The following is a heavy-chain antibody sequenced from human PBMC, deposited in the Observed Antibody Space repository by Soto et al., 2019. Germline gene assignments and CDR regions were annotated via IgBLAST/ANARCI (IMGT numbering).Heavy chain of an antibody. CDR2: ISGGGTTI. D-gene: IGHD1-20*01. CDR1: GFTFISYE. CDR3: VRRAITATNNWGACDG. Sequence: GSLRLSCAASGFTFISYEMNWVRQAPGKGLEWVSYISGGGTTIYYADSVKGRFTISRDNAKNSLYPQMNSLRTEDTAVYFCVRRAITATNNWGACDGWGQGTGVTVSS. J-gene: IGHJ3*01. V-gene: IGHV3-48*03.